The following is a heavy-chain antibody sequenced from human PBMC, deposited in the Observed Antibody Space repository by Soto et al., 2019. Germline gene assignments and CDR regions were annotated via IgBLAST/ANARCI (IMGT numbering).Heavy chain of an antibody. Sequence: TSETLSLTCTVSGGSISSGDYYWSWIRQPPGKGLEWIGSIYHSGSTYYNPSLKSRVTISVDTSKNQFSLKLSSVTAADTAVYYCARVLAVAGIYYYYGMDVWGQGTTVTVSS. D-gene: IGHD6-19*01. V-gene: IGHV4-39*07. J-gene: IGHJ6*02. CDR1: GGSISSGDYY. CDR2: IYHSGST. CDR3: ARVLAVAGIYYYYGMDV.